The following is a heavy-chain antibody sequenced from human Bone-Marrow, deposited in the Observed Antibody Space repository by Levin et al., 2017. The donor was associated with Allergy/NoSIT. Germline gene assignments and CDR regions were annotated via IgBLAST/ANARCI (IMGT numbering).Heavy chain of an antibody. CDR3: ARTSLPDILTGFTI. Sequence: GESLKISCKCSGYSFSSYWLGWVRQTPGKGLEWLGNVYPADSDTTYSPSFQGHVTLSVDWSITTAYLQWSSLKASDTAIYYCARTSLPDILTGFTIWCQGNLVTVSS. D-gene: IGHD3-9*01. CDR2: VYPADSDT. CDR1: GYSFSSYW. J-gene: IGHJ4*02. V-gene: IGHV5-51*01.